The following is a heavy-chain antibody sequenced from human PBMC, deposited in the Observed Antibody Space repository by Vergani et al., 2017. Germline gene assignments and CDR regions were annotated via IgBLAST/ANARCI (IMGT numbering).Heavy chain of an antibody. V-gene: IGHV4-59*01. D-gene: IGHD3-3*01. CDR2: IYYSGST. CDR1: GGSISSYY. Sequence: QVQLQESGPGLVRPSETLSLTCTVSGGSISSYYWSWIRQPPGKGLEWIGYIYYSGSTNYNPSLKSRVTISVDTSKNQLSLKLSSVTAADTAVYYCVRYRARRYDFWSGYPPSYYYMDVWGKGTTVTVSS. J-gene: IGHJ6*03. CDR3: VRYRARRYDFWSGYPPSYYYMDV.